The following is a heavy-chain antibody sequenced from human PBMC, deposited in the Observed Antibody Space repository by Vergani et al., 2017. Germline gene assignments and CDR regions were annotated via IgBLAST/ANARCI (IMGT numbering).Heavy chain of an antibody. CDR2: IRHDGIT. CDR1: GGSFNDYW. D-gene: IGHD2-8*01. CDR3: AREGFCTNGVCFTLFDV. J-gene: IGHJ4*02. V-gene: IGHV4-34*01. Sequence: QAQLQQWGAGLLKPSETLSLTCAIYGGSFNDYWWTWIRQPPAKGLEWIGEIRHDGITHYSPSLKSRVTISIDTSTHQFSLNLRSVTAADTAVYYCAREGFCTNGVCFTLFDVWGQGALVTVSS.